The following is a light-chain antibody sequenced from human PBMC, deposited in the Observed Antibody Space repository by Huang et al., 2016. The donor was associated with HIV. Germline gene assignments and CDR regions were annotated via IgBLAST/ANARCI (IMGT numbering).Light chain of an antibody. V-gene: IGKV3-15*01. J-gene: IGKJ1*01. CDR2: GAS. CDR3: QQYNNWPQT. CDR1: QRFSSN. Sequence: EIVMTQSPATLSVSPGERATLSCRASQRFSSNLAWYQQKPGQAPRLLIYGASTRATGIPARFSGSGSGTEFTLTISSLQSEDFVVYYCQQYNNWPQTFGQGTKVEIK.